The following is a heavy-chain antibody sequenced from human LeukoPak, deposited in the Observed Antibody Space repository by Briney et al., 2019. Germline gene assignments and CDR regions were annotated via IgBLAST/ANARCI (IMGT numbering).Heavy chain of an antibody. CDR3: AAGLGYSSSAYYYYYGMDV. J-gene: IGHJ6*02. D-gene: IGHD5-18*01. CDR2: TRNKANSYTT. Sequence: SGGSLRLSCAASGFTFSDHYMDWVRQAPGKGLEWVGRTRNKANSYTTEYAASVKGRFTISRDDSENSLSLQMNSLKTEDTAVYYCAAGLGYSSSAYYYYYGMDVWGQGTTVTVSS. CDR1: GFTFSDHY. V-gene: IGHV3-72*01.